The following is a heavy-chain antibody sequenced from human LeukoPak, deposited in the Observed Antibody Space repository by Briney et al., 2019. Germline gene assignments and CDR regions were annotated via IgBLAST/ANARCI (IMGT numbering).Heavy chain of an antibody. V-gene: IGHV3-48*03. CDR1: GFPFSSYE. J-gene: IGHJ5*02. Sequence: PGGSLRLSCAASGFPFSSYEMNWVRQAPGKGLEWVSYISSSGSTIYYADSVKGRFTISRDNAKNSLYLQMNSLRAEDTAVYYCASSPAAAGPWDPSDWFDPWGQGTLVTVSS. D-gene: IGHD6-13*01. CDR2: ISSSGSTI. CDR3: ASSPAAAGPWDPSDWFDP.